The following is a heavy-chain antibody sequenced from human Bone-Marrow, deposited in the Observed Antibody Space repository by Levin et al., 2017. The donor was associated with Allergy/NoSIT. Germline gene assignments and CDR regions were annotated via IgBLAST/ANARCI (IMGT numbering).Heavy chain of an antibody. D-gene: IGHD3-10*01. V-gene: IGHV3-48*04. J-gene: IGHJ6*03. CDR2: ISGTSEVI. CDR1: EFTFSSYA. CDR3: VREGSSYDGLTGLYHDYCMDV. Sequence: PGGSLRLSCAASEFTFSSYAMDWVRQAPGKGLEWISYISGTSEVIYYADSVKGRFTTSRDNGKNSLILEMNSLRSDDTAVYYCVREGSSYDGLTGLYHDYCMDVWGRGTTVTVS.